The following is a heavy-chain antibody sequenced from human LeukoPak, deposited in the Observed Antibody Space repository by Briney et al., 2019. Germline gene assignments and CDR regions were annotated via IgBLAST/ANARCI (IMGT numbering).Heavy chain of an antibody. CDR3: ARDYSSAFDI. Sequence: ETLSLTCTVSGGSISSYYWSWIRQPPGKGLEWIGYINYSGSTNYNPSLKSRVTISVDTSKNQFSLKLSSVTAADTAVYYCARDYSSAFDIWGQGTMVTVSS. V-gene: IGHV4-59*01. CDR1: GGSISSYY. CDR2: INYSGST. J-gene: IGHJ3*02. D-gene: IGHD2-21*01.